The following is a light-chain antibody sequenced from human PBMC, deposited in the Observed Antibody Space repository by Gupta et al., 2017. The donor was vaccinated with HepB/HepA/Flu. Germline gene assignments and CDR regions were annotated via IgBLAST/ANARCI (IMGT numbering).Light chain of an antibody. CDR2: RNT. Sequence: QSVLTQPPSVSGAPGQRVTISCTGSRSNIVAGYAVHLSPPLPRPAPKLLIHRNTIRPAGDQARSAGSKSGASASLGIKGLQAEDEADDYCQSYDGSLRGAVFGEGTKLTVL. CDR1: RSNIVAGYA. J-gene: IGLJ2*01. CDR3: QSYDGSLRGAV. V-gene: IGLV1-40*01.